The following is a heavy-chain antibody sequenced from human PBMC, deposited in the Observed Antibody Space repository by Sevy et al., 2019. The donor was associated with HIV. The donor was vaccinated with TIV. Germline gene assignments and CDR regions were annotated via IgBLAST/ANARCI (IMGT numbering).Heavy chain of an antibody. V-gene: IGHV4-59*01. CDR2: IYYSGST. Sequence: SETLSLTCTVSGGSISSYYWSWIRQPPGEGLEWIGYIYYSGSTNYNPSLKSRVTISVDTSKNQFSLKLSSVTAADTAVYYCARDYCSSASCPDPVYNWFDPWGQGTLVTVSS. D-gene: IGHD2-2*01. CDR3: ARDYCSSASCPDPVYNWFDP. J-gene: IGHJ5*02. CDR1: GGSISSYY.